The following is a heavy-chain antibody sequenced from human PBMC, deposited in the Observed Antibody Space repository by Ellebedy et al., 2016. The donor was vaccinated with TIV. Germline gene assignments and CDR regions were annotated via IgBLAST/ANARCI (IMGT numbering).Heavy chain of an antibody. V-gene: IGHV4-34*01. J-gene: IGHJ3*01. D-gene: IGHD2-2*01. CDR2: INHGGST. CDR3: ARGCTTTSCYPGV. CDR1: GGSFNDDY. Sequence: SETLSLTXAVFGGSFNDDYWSWIRQSPGKGLEWIGEINHGGSTNYNPSLKSRVTISVDTSKNQFSLRLTSVTAADTAVYYCARGCTTTSCYPGVWGQGTMVTVSS.